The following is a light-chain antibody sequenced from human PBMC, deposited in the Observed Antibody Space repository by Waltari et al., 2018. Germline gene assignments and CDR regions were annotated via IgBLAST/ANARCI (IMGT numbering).Light chain of an antibody. Sequence: DIQMTQSPSTLSASVGDRVTITCRASKSISSWLAWYQQKVGRAPKLLIYKASNLEDGVPSRFSGSGSGTDFTLTISSLQPDDFASYYCQQYKSFPWTFGQGTKVEI. CDR3: QQYKSFPWT. CDR1: KSISSW. CDR2: KAS. V-gene: IGKV1-5*03. J-gene: IGKJ1*01.